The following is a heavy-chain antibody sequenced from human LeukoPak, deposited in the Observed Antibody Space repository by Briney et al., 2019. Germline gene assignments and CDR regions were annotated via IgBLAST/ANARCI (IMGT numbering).Heavy chain of an antibody. CDR3: ARDRVVVPAAIHWFDP. CDR1: GFTFSTYG. CDR2: IWYDGSIK. J-gene: IGHJ5*02. D-gene: IGHD2-2*01. Sequence: GGSLRLSCAASGFTFSTYGMHRVRQAPGKGLEGVAVIWYDGSIKYYADSVKGRFTISRDNSKNTLYLQMNSLRAEDTAVYYCARDRVVVPAAIHWFDPWGQGTLVTVSS. V-gene: IGHV3-33*01.